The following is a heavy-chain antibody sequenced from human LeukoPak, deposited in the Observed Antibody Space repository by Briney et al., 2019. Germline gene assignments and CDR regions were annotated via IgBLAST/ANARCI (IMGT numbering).Heavy chain of an antibody. D-gene: IGHD5-12*01. Sequence: GGSLRLSCAASGFTFSNYAMSWVRQAPGKGLEWVSSISGSGGNTYYADSVKGRFTISRDNSKNTLFLQMNSLRAEDTAVYYCAKDRQNSGWNCDHWGQGTLVTVSS. J-gene: IGHJ4*02. V-gene: IGHV3-23*01. CDR2: ISGSGGNT. CDR3: AKDRQNSGWNCDH. CDR1: GFTFSNYA.